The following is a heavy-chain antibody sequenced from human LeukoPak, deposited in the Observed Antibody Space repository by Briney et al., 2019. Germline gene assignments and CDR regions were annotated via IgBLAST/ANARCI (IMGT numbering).Heavy chain of an antibody. Sequence: ASVKVSCKASGYTFTIYYIHWVRQAPGQGLEWMGWINPNSGGTNYAQKFQGRVTMTRDTSISTAYMELSRLRSDDTAVYYCARDHSGSYSPGDYWGQGTLVTVSS. CDR3: ARDHSGSYSPGDY. CDR2: INPNSGGT. D-gene: IGHD1-26*01. V-gene: IGHV1-2*02. CDR1: GYTFTIYY. J-gene: IGHJ4*02.